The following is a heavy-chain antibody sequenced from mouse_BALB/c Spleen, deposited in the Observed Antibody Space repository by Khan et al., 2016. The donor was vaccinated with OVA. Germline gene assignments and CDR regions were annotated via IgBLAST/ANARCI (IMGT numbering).Heavy chain of an antibody. CDR2: IFPGTGTT. CDR1: GYTFTSYW. V-gene: IGHV1S132*01. Sequence: QVQLKQSRAELVKPGASVKLSCKTSGYTFTSYWIQWVKQRPGQGLGWIGQIFPGTGTTYYNENFKGKATLTVDTSSNTAYMQFSSLTSEDSAVYCCARGYFGNYEFAYWGQGTLVTVSP. J-gene: IGHJ3*01. CDR3: ARGYFGNYEFAY. D-gene: IGHD2-1*01.